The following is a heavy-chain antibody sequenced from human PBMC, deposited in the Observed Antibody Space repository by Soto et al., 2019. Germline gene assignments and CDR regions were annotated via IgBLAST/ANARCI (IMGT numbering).Heavy chain of an antibody. CDR3: ARQGPKRPIFGVVKWNFDY. CDR1: GYSFTSYW. V-gene: IGHV5-51*01. CDR2: IYPGDSDT. D-gene: IGHD3-3*01. J-gene: IGHJ4*02. Sequence: PVESLKISCKGSGYSFTSYWIGWVRQMPGKGLEWMGIIYPGDSDTRYSPSFQGQVTISADKSISTAYLQWSSLKASDTAMYYCARQGPKRPIFGVVKWNFDYWGQGTLVTVSS.